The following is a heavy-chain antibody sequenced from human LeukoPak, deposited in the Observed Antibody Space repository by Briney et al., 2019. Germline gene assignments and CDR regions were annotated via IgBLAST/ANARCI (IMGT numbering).Heavy chain of an antibody. J-gene: IGHJ4*02. Sequence: ASVKDSCKASGYTFTSYGIIWVRQAPGQGLEWMGWISANNGNTNYAQNLQGRVTMTTDTSTSTAYMELRSLRSDDTAVYYCARDEDTDILTGYERFGYWGQGTLVTVSS. D-gene: IGHD3-9*01. V-gene: IGHV1-18*01. CDR2: ISANNGNT. CDR1: GYTFTSYG. CDR3: ARDEDTDILTGYERFGY.